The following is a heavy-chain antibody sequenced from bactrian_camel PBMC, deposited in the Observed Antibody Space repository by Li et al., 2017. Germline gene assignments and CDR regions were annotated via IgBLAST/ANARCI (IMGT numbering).Heavy chain of an antibody. CDR2: IAPATGTT. D-gene: IGHD2*01. V-gene: IGHV3-3*01. J-gene: IGHJ4*01. CDR1: PYTYSSRC. Sequence: HVQLVESGGGSVQGGGSLRPSCAASPYTYSSRCMGWFRQAPGKEREGVAAIAPATGTTFYSDSVKGRFTISLVNANNTLHLQMNSLKPEDTAVYYCAADLGWCGSRPLQREFRNWGQGTQVTVS. CDR3: AADLGWCGSRPLQREFRN.